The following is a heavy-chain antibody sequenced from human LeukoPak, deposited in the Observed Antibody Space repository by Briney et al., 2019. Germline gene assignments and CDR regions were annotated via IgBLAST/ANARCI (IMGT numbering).Heavy chain of an antibody. J-gene: IGHJ4*02. CDR2: IYFSGST. CDR1: GDSISSSRYF. CDR3: ARPQEEDGYNYNWAFDY. D-gene: IGHD5-24*01. Sequence: PSETLSLTCTVSGDSISSSRYFWGWIRQPPGKGLEWIGTIYFSGSTYYDPSLKRRVTISVDTSKNQFSLKLSSVTAADTAVYYCARPQEEDGYNYNWAFDYWGQGTLVTVSS. V-gene: IGHV4-39*07.